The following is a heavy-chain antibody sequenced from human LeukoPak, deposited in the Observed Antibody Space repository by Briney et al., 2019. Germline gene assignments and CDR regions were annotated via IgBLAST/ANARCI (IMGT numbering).Heavy chain of an antibody. D-gene: IGHD3-10*01. J-gene: IGHJ6*02. CDR3: ARKGHGSGSYYGDYGVDV. CDR2: MNPNSGNT. Sequence: ASVEVSCKASGYTFTSYDINWVRQATGQGLEWMGWMNPNSGNTGYAQKFQGRVTMTRNTPISTAYMELSSLRSEDTAVYYCARKGHGSGSYYGDYGVDVWGQGTTVTVSS. CDR1: GYTFTSYD. V-gene: IGHV1-8*01.